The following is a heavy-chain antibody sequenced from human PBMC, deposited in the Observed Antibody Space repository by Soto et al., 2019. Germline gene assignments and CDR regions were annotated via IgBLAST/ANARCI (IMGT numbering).Heavy chain of an antibody. D-gene: IGHD3-10*01. J-gene: IGHJ5*02. V-gene: IGHV6-1*01. CDR3: VRDRYSSSGWFDP. CDR1: GDSVSSYSAA. Sequence: SQTLSLTCAISGDSVSSYSAAWNWIRQSPSGGLEWLGRTYYRSRFFSDYAESVKSRIIINPDTSKNQFSLQLKSVTPEDTAVYYCVRDRYSSSGWFDPSGQGTPVTVSS. CDR2: TYYRSRFFS.